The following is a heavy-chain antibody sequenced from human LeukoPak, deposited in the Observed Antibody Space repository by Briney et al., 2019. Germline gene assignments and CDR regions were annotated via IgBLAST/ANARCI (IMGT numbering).Heavy chain of an antibody. CDR1: GGTFSSYA. Sequence: GASVKVSCKASGGTFSSYAISWVRQAPGQGLEWMGGIIPIFGTANYAQKFQGRVTITADESTSTAYMELSSLRSEDTAVYYCARDLVTSSGSEGAFDIWGQGTMVTVSS. J-gene: IGHJ3*02. V-gene: IGHV1-69*13. CDR3: ARDLVTSSGSEGAFDI. D-gene: IGHD6-19*01. CDR2: IIPIFGTA.